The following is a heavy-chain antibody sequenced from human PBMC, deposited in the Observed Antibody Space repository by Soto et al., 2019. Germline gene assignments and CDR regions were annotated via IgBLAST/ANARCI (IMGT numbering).Heavy chain of an antibody. D-gene: IGHD3-16*01. CDR3: AREGGESSDGLYYFDS. J-gene: IGHJ4*02. CDR1: GGSTSSDKY. CDR2: IYYSGNT. V-gene: IGHV4-30-4*01. Sequence: SETLSLTCTVSGGSTSSDKYWSWIRQPPGTGLEWIGPIYYSGNTDYNPSLKSRLAISIDTSKNQLSLQMSTVTAADTAVYFCAREGGESSDGLYYFDSWGQGSLVTVSS.